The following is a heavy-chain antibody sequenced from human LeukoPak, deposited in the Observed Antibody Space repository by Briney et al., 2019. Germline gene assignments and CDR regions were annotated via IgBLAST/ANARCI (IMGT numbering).Heavy chain of an antibody. CDR1: GYSFTSYW. D-gene: IGHD3-3*01. J-gene: IGHJ4*02. V-gene: IGHV5-51*01. Sequence: GESLQISCKGSGYSFTSYWIGWVRQMPGKGLEWMGIIYPGDSDTRYSPSFQGQVTISADKSISTAYLQWSSLKASDTAMYYCARHLFGGRSTRSGYYDYWGQGTLVTVSS. CDR3: ARHLFGGRSTRSGYYDY. CDR2: IYPGDSDT.